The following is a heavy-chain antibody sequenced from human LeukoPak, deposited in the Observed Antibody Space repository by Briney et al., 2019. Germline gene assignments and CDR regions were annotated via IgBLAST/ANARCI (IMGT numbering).Heavy chain of an antibody. D-gene: IGHD1-26*01. Sequence: GGSLRLSCAASGFTFSSYGMSWVRQAPGKGLEWVSALSGSGGRTYYADSVKGRFTISRDNSKNTLYLQMNSLRAEDTAVYYCAKDRVGAILYFDSWGQGTLVTVPS. J-gene: IGHJ4*02. CDR3: AKDRVGAILYFDS. V-gene: IGHV3-23*01. CDR2: LSGSGGRT. CDR1: GFTFSSYG.